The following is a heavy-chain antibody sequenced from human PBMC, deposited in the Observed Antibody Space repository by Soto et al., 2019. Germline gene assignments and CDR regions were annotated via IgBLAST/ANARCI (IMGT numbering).Heavy chain of an antibody. V-gene: IGHV1-69*01. CDR2: IIPIFGTA. CDR3: ARVCSGGSCYSRRGNWFDP. D-gene: IGHD2-15*01. J-gene: IGHJ5*02. CDR1: GGTFSSYA. Sequence: QVQLVQSGAEVKKPGSSVKVSCKASGGTFSSYAISWVRQAPGQGLEWMGGIIPIFGTANYAQKFQGRVTITADESTSTAYMELSSLRSEDTAVYYRARVCSGGSCYSRRGNWFDPWGQGTLVTVSS.